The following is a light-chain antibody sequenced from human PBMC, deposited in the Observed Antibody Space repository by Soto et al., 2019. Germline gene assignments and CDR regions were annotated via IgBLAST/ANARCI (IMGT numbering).Light chain of an antibody. CDR2: DVS. CDR1: SSDVGGYNY. Sequence: QSVLTRPASVSGSPGQSITISCTGTSSDVGGYNYVSWYQQHPGKAPKLMIYDVSNRPSGVSNRFSGSKSGNTASLTISGLQAEDEADYYCSSYTSSSTSGVFGGGTKLTVL. V-gene: IGLV2-14*01. CDR3: SSYTSSSTSGV. J-gene: IGLJ2*01.